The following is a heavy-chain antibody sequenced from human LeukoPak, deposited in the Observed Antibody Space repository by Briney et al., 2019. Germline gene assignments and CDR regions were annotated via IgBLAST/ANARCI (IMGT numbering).Heavy chain of an antibody. J-gene: IGHJ4*02. CDR1: GLTFSRYW. D-gene: IGHD1-26*01. CDR2: VNSDGSTT. Sequence: PGGSLRLSCAASGLTFSRYWMNWVRQAPVKGLEWVSRVNSDGSTTTYADSVKGRFTISRDNAKNTLHLQMNSLRAEDTAVYYCEGKAVGDRGADYWGQGTLVTVSS. CDR3: EGKAVGDRGADY. V-gene: IGHV3-74*01.